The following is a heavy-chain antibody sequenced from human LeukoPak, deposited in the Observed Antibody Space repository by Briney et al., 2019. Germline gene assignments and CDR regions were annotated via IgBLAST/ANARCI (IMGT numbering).Heavy chain of an antibody. D-gene: IGHD3-9*01. Sequence: GASVKVSCKASGGTFSSYAISWVRQAPGQGLEWMGGIIPIFGTANYAQKFQGRVTITTDESTSTAYMELSSLRSEDTAVYYCARDGGNYDILTGLGYYFDYWGQGTLVTVSS. CDR2: IIPIFGTA. CDR3: ARDGGNYDILTGLGYYFDY. CDR1: GGTFSSYA. J-gene: IGHJ4*02. V-gene: IGHV1-69*05.